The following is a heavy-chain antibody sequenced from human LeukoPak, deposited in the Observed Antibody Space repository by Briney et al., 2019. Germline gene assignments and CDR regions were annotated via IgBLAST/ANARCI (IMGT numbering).Heavy chain of an antibody. CDR2: INNDGSST. D-gene: IGHD2-15*01. CDR3: ARGGWGTATDY. J-gene: IGHJ4*02. V-gene: IGHV3-74*01. Sequence: GGSLRLSCAASGFTFSSHWMHWVRQAPGKGLVWVSYINNDGSSTTYADSVNGRFTISRDNDQNTVYLKMNSLRAEDTAVYYCARGGWGTATDYWGQGTLVTVSS. CDR1: GFTFSSHW.